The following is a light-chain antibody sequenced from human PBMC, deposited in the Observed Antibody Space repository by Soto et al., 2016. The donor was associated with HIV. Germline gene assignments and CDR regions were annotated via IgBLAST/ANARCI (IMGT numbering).Light chain of an antibody. Sequence: SSELTQDPAVSVALGQTVRITCQGDTLRSYYASWYQQKPGQAPILVLYDKNNRPSGIPDRFSGSSSGNTASLTITGAQAEDEADYYCHSRDSNGDHLGVVFGGGTKLTVL. V-gene: IGLV3-19*01. CDR2: DKN. CDR1: TLRSYY. J-gene: IGLJ2*01. CDR3: HSRDSNGDHLGVV.